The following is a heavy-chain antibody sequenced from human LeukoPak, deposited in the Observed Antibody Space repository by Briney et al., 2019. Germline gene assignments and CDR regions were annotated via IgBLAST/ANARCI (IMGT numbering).Heavy chain of an antibody. CDR2: LYYGGTT. V-gene: IGHV4-39*01. J-gene: IGHJ4*02. D-gene: IGHD5-18*01. CDR1: GGSISSSGYY. Sequence: SETLSLTCTVSGGSISSSGYYWTWIRQPPGKGLEWIVYLYYGGTTYYNPSLKRRVTMSVDTSKNQFSLKLNSVTAADTAVYYCACRTWIQLWEEYCGQGTLVTVSS. CDR3: ACRTWIQLWEEY.